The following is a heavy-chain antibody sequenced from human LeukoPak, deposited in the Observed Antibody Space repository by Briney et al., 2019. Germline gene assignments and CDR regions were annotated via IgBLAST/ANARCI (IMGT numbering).Heavy chain of an antibody. V-gene: IGHV3-7*04. CDR1: EFNFSNFW. CDR2: IKHDGSEK. Sequence: GGSLRLSCAASEFNFSNFWMNWVRQAPGKGLEWVANIKHDGSEKYYVDSVKGRFTISRDNTKKSLYLQMNSLRADDTAVYYCARGHHFWSGFYYFEYWGQGSLVIVSS. D-gene: IGHD3-3*02. J-gene: IGHJ4*02. CDR3: ARGHHFWSGFYYFEY.